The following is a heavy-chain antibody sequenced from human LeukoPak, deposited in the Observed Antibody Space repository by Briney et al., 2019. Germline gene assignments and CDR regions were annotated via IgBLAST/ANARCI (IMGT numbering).Heavy chain of an antibody. V-gene: IGHV1-2*02. CDR3: ARGRLLHSMVAATREYFQH. Sequence: ASVKVSCKASGYTFTGYYMHWVRQAPGQGLEWMGWINPNSGGTNYAQKFQGRVTMTRDTSISTAYMELSRLRSDDTAVYYCARGRLLHSMVAATREYFQHWGQGTLVTVSS. CDR2: INPNSGGT. J-gene: IGHJ1*01. CDR1: GYTFTGYY. D-gene: IGHD2-15*01.